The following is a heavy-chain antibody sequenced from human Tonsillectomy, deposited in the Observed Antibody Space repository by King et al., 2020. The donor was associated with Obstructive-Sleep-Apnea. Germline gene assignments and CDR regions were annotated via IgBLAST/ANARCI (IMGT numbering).Heavy chain of an antibody. J-gene: IGHJ6*02. D-gene: IGHD3-9*01. Sequence: VQLVESGGGVVQPGRSLRLSCAASGFTFTIYGMHWVRQAPGKGLEWVAVIWYDGSNKYYADSVKGRFTISRDNSKNTLYLQMNSLRAEDTAVYYCARDHDDILTGALGYYYGMDVWGQGTTVTVSS. V-gene: IGHV3-33*01. CDR1: GFTFTIYG. CDR3: ARDHDDILTGALGYYYGMDV. CDR2: IWYDGSNK.